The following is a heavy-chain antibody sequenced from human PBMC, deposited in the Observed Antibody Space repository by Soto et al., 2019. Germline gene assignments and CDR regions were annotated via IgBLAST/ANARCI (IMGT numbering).Heavy chain of an antibody. V-gene: IGHV3-23*01. CDR2: ISGGGSST. CDR3: ASNKGGYDFWSGYYRKAFDI. CDR1: GFTFSSYA. Sequence: GSLRLSCAASGFTFSSYAMSWVRQAPGKGLEWVSVISGGGSSTYYADSVKGRFTISRDNSKNTLYLQMNSLRAEDTAVYYCASNKGGYDFWSGYYRKAFDIWGQGTMVTVSS. J-gene: IGHJ3*02. D-gene: IGHD3-3*01.